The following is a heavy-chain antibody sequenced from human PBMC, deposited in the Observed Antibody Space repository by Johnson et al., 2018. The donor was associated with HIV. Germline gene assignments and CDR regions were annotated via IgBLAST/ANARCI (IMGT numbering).Heavy chain of an antibody. J-gene: IGHJ3*02. V-gene: IGHV3-30*18. Sequence: QVQLVESGGGVVQPGRSLRLSCTASGFTFSTYAMHWVRRAPGQGLEWVAFISYDGNNKYYADSVTGRFTFSRDNSKNTLYLQMNSRRAEDTAGYFCAKVRSGYTEIDAFDIWGQGTMVTVSS. CDR2: ISYDGNNK. CDR3: AKVRSGYTEIDAFDI. D-gene: IGHD3-22*01. CDR1: GFTFSTYA.